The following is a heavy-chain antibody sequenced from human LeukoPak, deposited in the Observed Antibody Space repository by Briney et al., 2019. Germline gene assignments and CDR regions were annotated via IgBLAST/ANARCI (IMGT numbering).Heavy chain of an antibody. CDR3: AREGLLCGGDCYRDAFDL. D-gene: IGHD2-21*02. Sequence: SETLSLTCTVCGGSISSYYWSWIRQPPGKGLKWIGYMYYSGITNYNPSLKSRVTISVDTSKNQFSLQLSSVTAADTAVYYCAREGLLCGGDCYRDAFDLWGQRPMVTVSS. V-gene: IGHV4-59*01. CDR1: GGSISSYY. CDR2: MYYSGIT. J-gene: IGHJ3*01.